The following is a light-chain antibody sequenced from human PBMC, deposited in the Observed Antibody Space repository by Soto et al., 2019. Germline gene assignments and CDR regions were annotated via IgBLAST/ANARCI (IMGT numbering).Light chain of an antibody. CDR1: SSDVGGYNY. V-gene: IGLV2-8*01. CDR3: SSYTFSSTLVV. J-gene: IGLJ2*01. CDR2: EVS. Sequence: QSALTQPPSASGSPGQSVTISCTGTSSDVGGYNYVSWYQQHPGKAPKLMIYEVSKRPSGVPDRFSGSKSGNTASLTVSGLQAEDEADYYCSSYTFSSTLVVFGGGTQLTVL.